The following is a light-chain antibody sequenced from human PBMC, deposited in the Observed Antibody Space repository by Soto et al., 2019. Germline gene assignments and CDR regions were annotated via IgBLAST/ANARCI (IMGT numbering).Light chain of an antibody. CDR2: EAS. CDR1: QSINIW. J-gene: IGKJ4*01. V-gene: IGKV1-5*01. Sequence: DIQMTQSPSTLSASVGDRVTISCRSSQSINIWLSWYQLRPGKAPKLLISEASNLRNGIPSRFSGSGSGTEFTLTINRLQAEDVAAYYCQHYYSIPFTFGEGTKVHI. CDR3: QHYYSIPFT.